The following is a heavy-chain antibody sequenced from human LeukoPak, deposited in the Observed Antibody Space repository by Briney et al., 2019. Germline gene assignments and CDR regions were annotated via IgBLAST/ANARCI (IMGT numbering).Heavy chain of an antibody. D-gene: IGHD2-8*01. J-gene: IGHJ4*02. Sequence: GASVKVSCKASGYXLTTYYMHWVRQAPGQGLEWMGIIIPSDGRTTFSQNFQGRVTITRDTSTSTVYMELSSLTSEDTAVYYCARARYAGNQIDYWGQGTLVTVSS. CDR3: ARARYAGNQIDY. V-gene: IGHV1-46*01. CDR1: GYXLTTYY. CDR2: IIPSDGRT.